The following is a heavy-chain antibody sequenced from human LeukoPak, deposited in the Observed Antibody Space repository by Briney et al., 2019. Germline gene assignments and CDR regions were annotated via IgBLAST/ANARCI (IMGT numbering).Heavy chain of an antibody. CDR3: ARARVPIAVAGLYYFDY. Sequence: GGSLRLSCAASGFTFSSYAMHWVRQAPGKGLVWVAFISEDGSRTYYSNSVKGRFTISRDYSRKTLFLQMNSLRPDDTAVYYCARARVPIAVAGLYYFDYWGQGALVTVSS. CDR2: ISEDGSRT. J-gene: IGHJ4*02. D-gene: IGHD6-19*01. V-gene: IGHV3-30-3*01. CDR1: GFTFSSYA.